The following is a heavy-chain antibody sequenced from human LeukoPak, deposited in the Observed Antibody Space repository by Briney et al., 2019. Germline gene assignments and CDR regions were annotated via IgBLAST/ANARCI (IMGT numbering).Heavy chain of an antibody. J-gene: IGHJ4*02. CDR3: AGAVGALLTWAF. Sequence: SETLSLTCTVSGGSFISHYWSWIRQTPGKGLEWIGYIYDLGSTDYNPSLKSRVTMSVDTSKNQFSLKLTSVTVADTAIYYCAGAVGALLTWAFWGQGTLVTVSS. CDR2: IYDLGST. V-gene: IGHV4-59*11. CDR1: GGSFISHY. D-gene: IGHD1-26*01.